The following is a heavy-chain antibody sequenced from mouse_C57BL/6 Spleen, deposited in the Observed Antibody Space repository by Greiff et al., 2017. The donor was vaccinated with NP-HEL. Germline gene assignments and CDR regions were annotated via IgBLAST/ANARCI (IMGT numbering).Heavy chain of an antibody. CDR2: IDPSDSYT. D-gene: IGHD2-2*01. CDR3: ARFGYGDY. CDR1: GYTFTSYW. J-gene: IGHJ4*01. Sequence: VQLQQSGAELVKPGASVKLSCKASGYTFTSYWMQWVKQRPGQGLEWIGEIDPSDSYTNYNQKFKGKATLTVDTSSSTAYMQLSSLTSEDSAVYYCARFGYGDYWGQGTSVTVSS. V-gene: IGHV1-50*01.